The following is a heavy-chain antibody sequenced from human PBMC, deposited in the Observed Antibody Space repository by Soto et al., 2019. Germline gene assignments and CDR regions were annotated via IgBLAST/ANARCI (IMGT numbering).Heavy chain of an antibody. CDR2: VYYSGTT. CDR1: GGSIRNGDYY. D-gene: IGHD1-26*01. V-gene: IGHV4-30-4*01. Sequence: QVQLQEWGPGLVKPSQTLSLTCTVSGGSIRNGDYYWGWIRQPPGKGLEWIGYVYYSGTTYSHPSLNSRVSISVDASGHQFSLRLTSVTAGDTAVYYCVTVNLVGAAYDFDYWGPGTLVTVSS. CDR3: VTVNLVGAAYDFDY. J-gene: IGHJ4*02.